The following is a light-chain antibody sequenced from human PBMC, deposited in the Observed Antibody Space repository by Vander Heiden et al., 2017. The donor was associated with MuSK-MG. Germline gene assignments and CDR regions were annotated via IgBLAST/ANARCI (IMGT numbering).Light chain of an antibody. CDR1: QSISSN. CDR3: QDDNNRVET. CDR2: GAS. Sequence: EIVMTQSPATLSVSPGERATLSCRASQSISSNLGWYQQKPGQAPRLLIYGASTRAIGIPARFSGSGSGTEFTLSISSLQSEDFGVYYCQDDNNRVETFGQGTKVEV. V-gene: IGKV3-15*01. J-gene: IGKJ1*01.